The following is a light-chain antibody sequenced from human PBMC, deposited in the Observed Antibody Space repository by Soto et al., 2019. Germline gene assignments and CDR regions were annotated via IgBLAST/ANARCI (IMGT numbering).Light chain of an antibody. Sequence: IGLTQSPGTLSSSPGERATLSCRASQSVSSNLAWYQQKPGQAPRLLIYGASTRATGIPARFSGSGSGTEFTLTISSLQSEDFAVYYCQQYNNWPRTFGQGTKVDIK. J-gene: IGKJ1*01. CDR2: GAS. CDR3: QQYNNWPRT. CDR1: QSVSSN. V-gene: IGKV3-15*01.